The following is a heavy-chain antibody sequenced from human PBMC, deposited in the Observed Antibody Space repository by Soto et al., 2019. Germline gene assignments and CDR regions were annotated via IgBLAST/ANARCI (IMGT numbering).Heavy chain of an antibody. J-gene: IGHJ4*02. CDR1: GGSFRGYY. V-gene: IGHV4-34*01. CDR2: INHRGST. CDR3: ARVDDY. Sequence: SETLSLTCAVYGGSFRGYYWSWIRQPPGKGLEWIGEINHRGSTKYNPSLESRVTISVDTSKNQFSLKLSSVTAADTAVYYCARVDDYWGRGTLVTVSS.